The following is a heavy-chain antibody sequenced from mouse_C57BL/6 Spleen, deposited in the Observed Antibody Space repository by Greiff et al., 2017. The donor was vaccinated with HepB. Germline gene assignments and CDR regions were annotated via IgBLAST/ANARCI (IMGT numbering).Heavy chain of an antibody. CDR1: GFNIKDDY. J-gene: IGHJ2*01. CDR3: TFGTTVVAPDY. D-gene: IGHD1-1*01. CDR2: LDPENGDT. V-gene: IGHV14-4*01. Sequence: VQLQQSGAELVRPGASVKLSCTASGFNIKDDYMHWVKQRPEQGLEWIGWLDPENGDTEYASKFQGKATITADTSSNTAYLQLSSLTSEDTAVYYCTFGTTVVAPDYWGQGTTLTVSS.